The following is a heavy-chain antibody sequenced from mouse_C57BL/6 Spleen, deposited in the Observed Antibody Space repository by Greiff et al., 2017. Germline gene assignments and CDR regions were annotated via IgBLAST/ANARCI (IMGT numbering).Heavy chain of an antibody. V-gene: IGHV1-61*01. CDR2: IYPSDSET. CDR1: GYTFTSYW. CDR3: ARSGNYEAMDD. D-gene: IGHD2-1*01. Sequence: QVQLQQPGAELVRPGASVKLSCKASGYTFTSYWMDWVKQRPGQGLEWIGNIYPSDSETNYNQKFKDKATLTVDKSSSTAYMQLSSLTSEDSAVYYCARSGNYEAMDDWGQGTSVTVSA. J-gene: IGHJ4*01.